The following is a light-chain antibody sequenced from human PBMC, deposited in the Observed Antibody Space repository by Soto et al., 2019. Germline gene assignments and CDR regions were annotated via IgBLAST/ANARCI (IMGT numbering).Light chain of an antibody. Sequence: DIQLTQSPSSLSASVGDRVTISCRASQGISTFLAWYQQKPGKAPKSLIKTASTLQSGVPSRFSGSGSDTDFILTISSLQPEDFATYYCQQYSSYPRTFGQGIRLDLK. CDR1: QGISTF. J-gene: IGKJ5*01. V-gene: IGKV1D-16*01. CDR3: QQYSSYPRT. CDR2: TAS.